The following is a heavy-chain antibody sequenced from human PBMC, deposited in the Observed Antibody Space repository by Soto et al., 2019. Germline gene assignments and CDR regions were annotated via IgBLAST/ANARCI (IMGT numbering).Heavy chain of an antibody. J-gene: IGHJ3*02. CDR1: GFTFTSSA. CDR2: IVVGSGNT. CDR3: AAPHYDSSGYLDAFDI. V-gene: IGHV1-58*01. Sequence: SVKVSCKASGFTFTSSAVQWVRQARGQRLEWIGWIVVGSGNTNYAQKFQERVTITRDMSTSTAYMELSSLRSEDTAVYYCAAPHYDSSGYLDAFDIWGQGTMVTVSS. D-gene: IGHD3-22*01.